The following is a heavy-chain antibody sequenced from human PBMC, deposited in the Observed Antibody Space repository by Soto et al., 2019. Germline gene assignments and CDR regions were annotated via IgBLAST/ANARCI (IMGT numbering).Heavy chain of an antibody. J-gene: IGHJ4*02. CDR1: GGSIRSYY. CDR2: IYYSGST. Sequence: SETLSLTCTVSGGSIRSYYWSWIRQPPGKGLEWIGYIYYSGSTNYNPSLKSRVTISVDTSKNQFSLKLSSVTAADTAVYYCARFGPPGSDLDYWAQGTLVTVSA. CDR3: ARFGPPGSDLDY. D-gene: IGHD3-10*01. V-gene: IGHV4-59*01.